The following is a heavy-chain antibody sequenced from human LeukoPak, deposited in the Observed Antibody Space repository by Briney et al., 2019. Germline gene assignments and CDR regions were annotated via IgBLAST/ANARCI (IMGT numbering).Heavy chain of an antibody. CDR3: TRVIVAVPGYFDYFDF. D-gene: IGHD6-19*01. CDR2: INEDGSNK. J-gene: IGHJ4*02. V-gene: IGHV3-7*01. CDR1: GFTFSNYY. Sequence: GGSLRLSCAASGFTFSNYYMRWIRQAPGKGLEWVANINEDGSNKWHLGSVKGRFTVSRDNARNSLYLQMNSLRAEDTAVYYCTRVIVAVPGYFDYFDFWGQGALVTVPS.